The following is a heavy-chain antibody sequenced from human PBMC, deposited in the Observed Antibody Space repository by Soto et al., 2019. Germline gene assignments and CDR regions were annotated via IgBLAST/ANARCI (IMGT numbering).Heavy chain of an antibody. CDR1: GGTFSSYT. CDR3: AMEYCSSTSCDRDY. D-gene: IGHD2-2*02. J-gene: IGHJ4*02. V-gene: IGHV1-69*02. Sequence: QVQLVQAGAEVKKPGSSVKVSCKASGGTFSSYTISWVRQAPGQGLEWMGRIIPILGIANYAQKFQGIVTITADKSTSTAYMELSSLRSEDTAVYYCAMEYCSSTSCDRDYWGQGTLVTVSS. CDR2: IIPILGIA.